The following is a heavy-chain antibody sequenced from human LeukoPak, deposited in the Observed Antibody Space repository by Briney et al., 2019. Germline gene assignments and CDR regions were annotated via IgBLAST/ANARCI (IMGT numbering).Heavy chain of an antibody. Sequence: SETLSLTCAVSGGSISSYYWSWIRQPPGKGLEWIGYIYYSGSTNYNPSLKSRVTISVDTSKNQFSLKLSSVTAADTAVYYCARENSYYHYFDYWGQGTLVSVSS. CDR2: IYYSGST. CDR1: GGSISSYY. D-gene: IGHD3-10*01. J-gene: IGHJ4*02. V-gene: IGHV4-59*01. CDR3: ARENSYYHYFDY.